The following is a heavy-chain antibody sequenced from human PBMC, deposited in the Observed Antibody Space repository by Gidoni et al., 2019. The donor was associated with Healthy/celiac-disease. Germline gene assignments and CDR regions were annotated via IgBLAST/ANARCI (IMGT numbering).Heavy chain of an antibody. V-gene: IGHV3-7*01. J-gene: IGHJ3*02. CDR2: IKQDGSEK. Sequence: EVQLVESGGGLVQPGGSLRLSCAASGFTFSSYWMSWVRQAPGKGLEWVANIKQDGSEKYYVDSVKGRFTISRDNAKNSLYLQMNSLRAEDTAVYYCARDYYGSGSYWGDDAFDIWGQGTMVTVSS. CDR3: ARDYYGSGSYWGDDAFDI. D-gene: IGHD3-10*01. CDR1: GFTFSSYW.